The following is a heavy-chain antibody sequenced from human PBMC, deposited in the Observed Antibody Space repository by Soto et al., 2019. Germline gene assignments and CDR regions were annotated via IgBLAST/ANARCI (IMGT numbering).Heavy chain of an antibody. D-gene: IGHD5-12*01. CDR2: IYYSGST. V-gene: IGHV4-39*01. CDR3: ARQGRDGYNS. CDR1: GGSISSSSYY. Sequence: SETLSLTCTVSGGSISSSSYYWGWIRQPPGKGLEWIGSIYYSGSTYYNPSLKSRVTISVDTSKNQFSLKLSSVTAADTAVYYCARQGRDGYNSWGQGTLVTVSS. J-gene: IGHJ5*02.